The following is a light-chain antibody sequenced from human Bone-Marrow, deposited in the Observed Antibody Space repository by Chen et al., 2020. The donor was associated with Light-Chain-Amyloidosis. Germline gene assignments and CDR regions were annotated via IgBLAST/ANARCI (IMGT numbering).Light chain of an antibody. Sequence: DIVMTQSPLSLPVTPGEPASISCRSSQSLLHSSGYNSLDWYLQKPGQSPQLLLYLGSTRASGVPDRFSGSGSGTDFTLKISRVEAEDVGVYYGMQGLQTPYTFGQGTKLEIK. J-gene: IGKJ2*01. CDR1: QSLLHSSGYNS. V-gene: IGKV2-28*01. CDR3: MQGLQTPYT. CDR2: LGS.